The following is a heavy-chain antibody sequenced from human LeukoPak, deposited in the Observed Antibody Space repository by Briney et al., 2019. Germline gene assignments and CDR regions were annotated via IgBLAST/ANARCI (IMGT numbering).Heavy chain of an antibody. CDR1: GFTFSDYG. D-gene: IGHD3-22*01. Sequence: GGSLRLSCAASGFTFSDYGMHWVRQAPGKGLEWVAVVWFDGSDQYYADSVKGRFTISRDNSKNTLFLQMNSLRAEDTAVYYCARALMYYYDTSGYHKYYFDYWGQGSLVTVSS. CDR3: ARALMYYYDTSGYHKYYFDY. V-gene: IGHV3-33*01. CDR2: VWFDGSDQ. J-gene: IGHJ4*02.